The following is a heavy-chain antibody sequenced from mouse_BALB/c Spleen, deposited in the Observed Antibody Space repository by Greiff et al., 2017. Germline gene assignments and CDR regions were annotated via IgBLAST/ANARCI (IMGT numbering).Heavy chain of an antibody. Sequence: QVHVKQSGPELVKPGASVKMSCKASGYTFTDYVISWVKQRTGQGLEWIGEIYPGSGSTYYNEKFKGKATLTADKSSNTAYMQLSSLTSEDSAVYFCARRGHRSTMITTESLWFAYWGQGTLVTVSA. D-gene: IGHD2-4*01. CDR2: IYPGSGST. V-gene: IGHV1-77*01. CDR1: GYTFTDYV. J-gene: IGHJ3*01. CDR3: ARRGHRSTMITTESLWFAY.